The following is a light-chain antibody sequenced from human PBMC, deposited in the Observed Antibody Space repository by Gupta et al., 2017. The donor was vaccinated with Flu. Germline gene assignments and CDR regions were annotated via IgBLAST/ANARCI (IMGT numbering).Light chain of an antibody. J-gene: IGKJ4*01. CDR1: KTVSRSY. V-gene: IGKV3-20*01. CDR2: GAS. Sequence: EVVLTQSPGTLSLFPGQRATLSCRASKTVSRSYLAWYQQKPGQATRLLIYGASSRSTGIPDRLSGSGSWTGFTLTISLLEPADFRLFYCQQFGPSPFTFGGETKVEIK. CDR3: QQFGPSPFT.